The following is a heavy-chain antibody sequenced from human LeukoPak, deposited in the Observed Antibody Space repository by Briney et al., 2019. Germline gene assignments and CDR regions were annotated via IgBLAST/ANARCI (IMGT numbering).Heavy chain of an antibody. V-gene: IGHV1-46*01. J-gene: IGHJ6*03. Sequence: ASVKVSCKASGYTFTGYYMHWVRQAPGQGLEWMGIINPSGGSTSYAQKFQGRVTMTRDTSTSTVYMELSSLRSEDTAVYYCARDDAAAAGTDYYYYMDVWGKGTTVTVSS. D-gene: IGHD6-13*01. CDR3: ARDDAAAAGTDYYYYMDV. CDR1: GYTFTGYY. CDR2: INPSGGST.